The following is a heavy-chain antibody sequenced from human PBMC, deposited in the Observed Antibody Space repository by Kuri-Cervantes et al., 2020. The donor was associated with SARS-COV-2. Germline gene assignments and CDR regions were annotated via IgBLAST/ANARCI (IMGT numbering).Heavy chain of an antibody. CDR2: INSDGSST. Sequence: GGSLRLSSAASGFTFSSYWMHWVRQAPGKGLVWVSRINSDGSSTSYADSVKGRFTISRDNAKNTLYLQMNSLRAEDTAVYYCASLAVAGKSNYWGQGTLVTVSS. D-gene: IGHD6-19*01. CDR3: ASLAVAGKSNY. CDR1: GFTFSSYW. V-gene: IGHV3-74*01. J-gene: IGHJ4*02.